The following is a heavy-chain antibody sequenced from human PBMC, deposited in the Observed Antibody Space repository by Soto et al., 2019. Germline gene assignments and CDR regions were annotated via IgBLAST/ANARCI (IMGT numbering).Heavy chain of an antibody. V-gene: IGHV1-2*04. CDR3: ARVQGRGYSGYGLGY. CDR2: INPNSGGT. CDR1: GYTFTGYY. D-gene: IGHD5-12*01. Sequence: QVQLVQSGAEVKKPGASVKVSCKASGYTFTGYYMHWVRQAPGQGLEWMGWINPNSGGTNYAQKFQGWVTMTRDTSISTAYMELSRLRSDDTAVYYCARVQGRGYSGYGLGYWGQGTLVTVSS. J-gene: IGHJ4*02.